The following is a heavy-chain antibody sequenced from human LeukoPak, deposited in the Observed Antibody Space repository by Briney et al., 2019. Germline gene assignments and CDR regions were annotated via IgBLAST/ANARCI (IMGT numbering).Heavy chain of an antibody. CDR1: GFTFDDYA. V-gene: IGHV3-9*01. J-gene: IGHJ4*02. D-gene: IGHD6-13*01. Sequence: GGSLRLSCAASGFTFDDYAMHWVWQVPGKGLEWVSGISWNSGTIGYADSVKGRFTISRDNAKNSLYLQMNSLRAEDTALYYCAKAAGISLENYFNYWSQGTLVTVSS. CDR3: AKAAGISLENYFNY. CDR2: ISWNSGTI.